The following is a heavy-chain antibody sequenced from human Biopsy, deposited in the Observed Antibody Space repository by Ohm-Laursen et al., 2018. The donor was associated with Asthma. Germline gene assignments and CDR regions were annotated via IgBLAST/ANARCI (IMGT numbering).Heavy chain of an antibody. V-gene: IGHV1-69*13. Sequence: ASVKVSCKASGGTFSTFGISWVRQAPGQGLEWMGRIIPFYGTATYAQNFQGRLTLTADESTSTAYMELSSLRSEDTAVYFCARDYDGDYVQRHLPIAYWGQGTLVTVSS. CDR2: IIPFYGTA. D-gene: IGHD4-17*01. CDR3: ARDYDGDYVQRHLPIAY. CDR1: GGTFSTFG. J-gene: IGHJ4*02.